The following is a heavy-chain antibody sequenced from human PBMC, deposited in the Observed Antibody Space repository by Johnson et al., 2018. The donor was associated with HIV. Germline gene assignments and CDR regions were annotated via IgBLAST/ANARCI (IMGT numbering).Heavy chain of an antibody. D-gene: IGHD3-3*01. CDR3: ATTLTSTIFGVVETMDAFDI. CDR2: ISGSGGST. V-gene: IGHV3-23*01. Sequence: VQLLESGGGLVQPGGSLRLSCAASGFTFSSYAMSWVRQAPGKGLEWVSAISGSGGSTYYADSVTGRFTISRDNAKNSLYLQMNSLRAEDTALYSCATTLTSTIFGVVETMDAFDIWGQGTMVTVSS. CDR1: GFTFSSYA. J-gene: IGHJ3*02.